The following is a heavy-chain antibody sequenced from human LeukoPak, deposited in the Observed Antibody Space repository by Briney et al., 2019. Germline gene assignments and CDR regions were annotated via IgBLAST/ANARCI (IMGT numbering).Heavy chain of an antibody. CDR2: INPSGGST. CDR1: GYTFTSYY. CDR3: ARWVPYDSGNYYNPLGY. D-gene: IGHD3-10*01. Sequence: GASVKVSCKASGYTFTSYYMNWVRQAPGQGLEWMGIINPSGGSTSYAQKFQGRVTMTRDTSTSTVYMELSSLRSEDTAVYYCARWVPYDSGNYYNPLGYWGQGTLVTVSS. V-gene: IGHV1-46*01. J-gene: IGHJ4*02.